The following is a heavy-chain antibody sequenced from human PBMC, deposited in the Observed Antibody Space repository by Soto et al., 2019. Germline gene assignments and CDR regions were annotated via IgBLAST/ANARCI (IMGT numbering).Heavy chain of an antibody. CDR3: AGQTFATAAASYVRSNCFDP. J-gene: IGHJ5*02. D-gene: IGHD2-2*01. CDR2: IYFTGNT. V-gene: IGHV4-39*01. Sequence: PSETLSLTCSASGGSITSSSHFWGWLRQPPGKGLEWIGTIYFTGNTYYTPSHKSRLTMSIDTSKNEFSLRLHSVTAADTAVYYCAGQTFATAAASYVRSNCFDPWGPGTLVTVSS. CDR1: GGSITSSSHF.